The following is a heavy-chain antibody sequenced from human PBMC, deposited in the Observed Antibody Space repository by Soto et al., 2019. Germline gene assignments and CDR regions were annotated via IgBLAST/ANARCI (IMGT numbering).Heavy chain of an antibody. CDR1: GGPFSTYT. V-gene: IGHV1-69*02. Sequence: QVQLVQSGAEVKKPGSSVKVSCKASGGPFSTYTISWVRQAPGQGLEWMGRIIPILGVANYAQKFQGRVSITADKSTTTAYMELSSLRSEDTAMYYCAKVRGGPDAECYYFDFWGQGTLVTVSS. J-gene: IGHJ4*02. D-gene: IGHD3-16*01. CDR2: IIPILGVA. CDR3: AKVRGGPDAECYYFDF.